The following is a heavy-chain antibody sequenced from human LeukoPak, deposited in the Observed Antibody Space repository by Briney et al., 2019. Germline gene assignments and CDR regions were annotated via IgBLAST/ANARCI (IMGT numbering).Heavy chain of an antibody. CDR1: GGSISSYY. J-gene: IGHJ3*02. CDR3: ARHGGAVRGEGSDAFDI. Sequence: SETLSLTCTVSGGSISSYYWSCIRQPPGKGLEWIGYIYYTGSTNYNPSLKSRVTISVDTSKNQFSLRLSSVTAADTAVYYCARHGGAVRGEGSDAFDIWGQGTMVTVSS. CDR2: IYYTGST. D-gene: IGHD3-10*01. V-gene: IGHV4-59*08.